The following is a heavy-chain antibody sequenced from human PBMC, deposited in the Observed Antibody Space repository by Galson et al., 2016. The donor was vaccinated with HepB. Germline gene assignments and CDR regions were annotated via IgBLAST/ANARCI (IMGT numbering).Heavy chain of an antibody. CDR2: TSYDGGDK. J-gene: IGHJ4*02. Sequence: SLRLSCAASGFTFSRYGMHWVRQAPGKGLEWVAVTSYDGGDKHYADSVKGRFTVSRDNSKNTLFLQMHRLRFEDTAVYYCASDPRQWQRGYNYGFEYWGQGTLVSVSS. V-gene: IGHV3-30*19. D-gene: IGHD5-18*01. CDR3: ASDPRQWQRGYNYGFEY. CDR1: GFTFSRYG.